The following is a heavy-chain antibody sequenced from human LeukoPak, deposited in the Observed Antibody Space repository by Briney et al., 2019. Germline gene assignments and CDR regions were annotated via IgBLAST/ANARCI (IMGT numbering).Heavy chain of an antibody. J-gene: IGHJ5*02. CDR1: GGSISSGGYF. CDR2: IYHSGST. CDR3: ARVVDCSGGSCYSNWFDP. D-gene: IGHD2-15*01. V-gene: IGHV4-30-2*01. Sequence: SSQTLSLTCAVSGGSISSGGYFWSWIRQPPGKGLEWIGYIYHSGSTYYNPSLKSRVTISVDRSKNQFSLKLSSVTAADTAVYYCARVVDCSGGSCYSNWFDPWGQGTLVTVSS.